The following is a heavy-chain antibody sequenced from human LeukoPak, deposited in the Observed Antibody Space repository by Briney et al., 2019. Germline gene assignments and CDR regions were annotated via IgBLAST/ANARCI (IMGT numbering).Heavy chain of an antibody. J-gene: IGHJ4*02. CDR2: INANSGGT. CDR1: GFTFTGYY. D-gene: IGHD1-20*01. V-gene: IGHV1-2*04. CDR3: ARSPPSRITGTADY. Sequence: ASVKVSCKTSGFTFTGYYIHWVRQAPGQGLEWMGWINANSGGTNYAQQFQGWVTMTRDTSISTAYMELRSLRSDDTAVYYCARSPPSRITGTADYWGQGTLVTVSS.